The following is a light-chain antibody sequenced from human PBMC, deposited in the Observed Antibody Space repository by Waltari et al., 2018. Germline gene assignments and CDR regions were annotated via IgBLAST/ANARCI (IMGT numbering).Light chain of an antibody. CDR1: QGIDNF. V-gene: IGKV1-27*01. J-gene: IGKJ1*01. CDR3: QRYDSVPRT. CDR2: GAF. Sequence: QMTQSPSSLPASVGDRVTITCRANQGIDNFLAWYQQKPGKAPRLLIYGAFTLQSVAPSRFSGSMSGTDFTLTISDLQPDDVATYYCQRYDSVPRTFGQGTKVEI.